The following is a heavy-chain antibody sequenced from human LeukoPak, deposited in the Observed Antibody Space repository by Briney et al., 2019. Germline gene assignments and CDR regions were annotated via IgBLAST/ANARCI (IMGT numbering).Heavy chain of an antibody. CDR1: GFTFSSYA. CDR3: ASAGYRQPGTFDY. CDR2: ISGSGGST. Sequence: PGGSLRLSCAASGFTFSSYAMIWVRQAPGKGLEWVSAISGSGGSTYYADSVKGRFTISRDNSKNTLYLQMNSLRAEDTAVYYCASAGYRQPGTFDYWGQGTLVTVSS. V-gene: IGHV3-23*01. D-gene: IGHD3-16*02. J-gene: IGHJ4*02.